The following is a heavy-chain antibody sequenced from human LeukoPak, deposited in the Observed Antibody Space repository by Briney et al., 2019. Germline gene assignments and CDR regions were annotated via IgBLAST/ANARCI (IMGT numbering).Heavy chain of an antibody. V-gene: IGHV3-23*01. CDR3: AKDLRFLEWLLYHDY. CDR2: ISGSGGST. D-gene: IGHD3-3*01. CDR1: GFTVSSNY. Sequence: GGSLRLSCAASGFTVSSNYMSWVRQAPGKGLEWVSAISGSGGSTYYADSVKGRFTISRDNSKNTLYLQMNSLRAEDTAVYYCAKDLRFLEWLLYHDYWGQGTLVTVSS. J-gene: IGHJ4*02.